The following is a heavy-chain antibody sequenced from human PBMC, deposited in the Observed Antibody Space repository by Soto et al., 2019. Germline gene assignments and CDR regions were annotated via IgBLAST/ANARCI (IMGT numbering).Heavy chain of an antibody. Sequence: GGSLRLSCAASGFTFSSYGMHWVRQAPGKGLEWVAVISYDGSNKYYADSVKGRFTISRDNSKNTLYLQMNSLRAEDTAVYYCAKDREEYSWAYYYYGMDVWGQGTTVTVSS. CDR2: ISYDGSNK. D-gene: IGHD5-18*01. V-gene: IGHV3-30*18. J-gene: IGHJ6*02. CDR1: GFTFSSYG. CDR3: AKDREEYSWAYYYYGMDV.